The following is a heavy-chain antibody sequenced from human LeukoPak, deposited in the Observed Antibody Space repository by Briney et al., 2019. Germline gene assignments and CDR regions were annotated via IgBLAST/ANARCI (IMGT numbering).Heavy chain of an antibody. CDR1: GFTFSSYG. J-gene: IGHJ4*02. CDR2: IRSDGSNK. D-gene: IGHD5-12*01. Sequence: PGGSLRLSCAASGFTFSSYGMHWVRQAPGKGLEWVAFIRSDGSNKNYADSVKGRFTISRDNAKNSLYLQMNSLRAEDTAVYYCARARTLGTTGDSGYDSAPFEFDYWGQGTLVTVSS. V-gene: IGHV3-30*02. CDR3: ARARTLGTTGDSGYDSAPFEFDY.